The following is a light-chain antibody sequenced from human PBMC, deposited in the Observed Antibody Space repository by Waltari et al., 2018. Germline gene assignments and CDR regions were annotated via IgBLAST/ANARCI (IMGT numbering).Light chain of an antibody. Sequence: QAVVTQEPSLTVSPGGTVTLTCGSSTGPVTSGHYAFWFQQKAGQAPRALIYDTSNRSSWTPALVSGSLLGGKAALTLSGAQPEDEAEYHCLLSYSLARLWVFGGGTRLTVL. CDR2: DTS. CDR1: TGPVTSGHY. CDR3: LLSYSLARLWV. J-gene: IGLJ3*02. V-gene: IGLV7-46*01.